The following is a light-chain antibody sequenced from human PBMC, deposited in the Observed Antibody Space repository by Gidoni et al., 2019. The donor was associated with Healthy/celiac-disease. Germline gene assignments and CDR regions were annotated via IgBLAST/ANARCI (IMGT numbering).Light chain of an antibody. Sequence: DIQMTQSPSTLSASVGDRVTLTCRASQSISSWLAWYQQKPGKAPKLLTYDASSFESGVPSRFSGSGSGTEFTLTISSLQPDDFATYYCQQYNSYSWTFGPGTKVEIK. J-gene: IGKJ1*01. CDR1: QSISSW. V-gene: IGKV1-5*01. CDR3: QQYNSYSWT. CDR2: DAS.